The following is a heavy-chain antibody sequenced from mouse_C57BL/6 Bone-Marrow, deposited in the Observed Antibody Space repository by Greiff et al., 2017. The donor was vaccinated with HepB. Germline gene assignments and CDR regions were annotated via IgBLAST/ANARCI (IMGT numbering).Heavy chain of an antibody. CDR2: ISGGGGNT. Sequence: EVMLVESGGGLVKPGGSLKLSCAASGFTFSSYTMSWVRQTPEKRLEWVATISGGGGNTYYPDSVKGRFTISRDNAKNTLYLQMSSLRSEDTALYYCARHEGVGRGYFDVWGTGTTVTVSS. V-gene: IGHV5-9*01. D-gene: IGHD4-1*01. CDR3: ARHEGVGRGYFDV. J-gene: IGHJ1*03. CDR1: GFTFSSYT.